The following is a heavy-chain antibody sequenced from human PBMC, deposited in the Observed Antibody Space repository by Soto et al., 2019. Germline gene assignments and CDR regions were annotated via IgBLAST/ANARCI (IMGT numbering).Heavy chain of an antibody. J-gene: IGHJ6*03. CDR3: ARCLGMAAAHNYYYYMDV. V-gene: IGHV3-15*07. D-gene: IGHD6-13*01. CDR1: GFTFSNAW. Sequence: GGSLRLSCAASGFTFSNAWINWVRQVPGKGLEWVGRIKSKTDGGTTDFAAPVKGRFAISRDDSKNIVYLQMNSLRSEDTAVFYCARCLGMAAAHNYYYYMDVWGKGTTVTVSS. CDR2: IKSKTDGGTT.